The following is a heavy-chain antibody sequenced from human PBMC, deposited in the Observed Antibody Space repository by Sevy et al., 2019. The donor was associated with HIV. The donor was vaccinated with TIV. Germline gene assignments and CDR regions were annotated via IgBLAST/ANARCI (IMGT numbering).Heavy chain of an antibody. CDR1: GYTFTSYG. J-gene: IGHJ4*02. Sequence: ASVKVSCKASGYTFTSYGISWVRQAPGQGLEWMGWISAYNGNTNYAQTLQGRVTMTTDTSTSTAYMELRSLRSDDTAGYYCARALEIWFGDPEGYWGQGTLVTVSS. V-gene: IGHV1-18*01. CDR3: ARALEIWFGDPEGY. CDR2: ISAYNGNT. D-gene: IGHD3-10*01.